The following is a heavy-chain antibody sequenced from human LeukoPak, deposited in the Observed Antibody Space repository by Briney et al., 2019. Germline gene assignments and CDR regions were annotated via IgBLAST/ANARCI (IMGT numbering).Heavy chain of an antibody. CDR1: GFTFSSYA. CDR2: ITNSGGTT. V-gene: IGHV3-23*01. Sequence: GGSLRLSCAASGFTFSSYALSWVRQSPGKGLEWVSGITNSGGTTYHAESVRGRFTISRDNSKNTLYLQMNNLRAEDTAVYYYASRPPSETYYGVLDYWGQGTLVTVSS. CDR3: ASRPPSETYYGVLDY. D-gene: IGHD3-16*01. J-gene: IGHJ4*02.